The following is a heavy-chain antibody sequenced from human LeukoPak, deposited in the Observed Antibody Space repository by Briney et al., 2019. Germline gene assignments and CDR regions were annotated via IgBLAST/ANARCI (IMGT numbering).Heavy chain of an antibody. CDR1: GFNFNKYD. J-gene: IGHJ4*02. CDR3: AKGGWLDD. V-gene: IGHV3-23*01. D-gene: IGHD6-19*01. CDR2: ITGRSDKT. Sequence: GSLRLSCAASGFNFNKYDMTWARQASGKGLEWVSTITGRSDKTYYTDSVKGRFVTSRDNSKDTLYLQMNSLRAEDTALYYCAKGGWLDDLGQGALVTVSS.